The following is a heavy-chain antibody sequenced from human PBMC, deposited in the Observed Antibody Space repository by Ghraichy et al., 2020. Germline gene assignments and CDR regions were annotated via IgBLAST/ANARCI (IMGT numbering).Heavy chain of an antibody. CDR1: GFTFSDYY. J-gene: IGHJ6*02. D-gene: IGHD6-6*01. V-gene: IGHV3-11*04. CDR2: ISSSGSTI. CDR3: AREWSSSSDLYYYYYGMDV. Sequence: GGSLRLSCAASGFTFSDYYMSWIRQAPGKGLEWVSYISSSGSTIYYADSVKGRFTISRDNAKNSLYLQMNSLRAEDTAVYYCAREWSSSSDLYYYYYGMDVWGQGTTVTVSS.